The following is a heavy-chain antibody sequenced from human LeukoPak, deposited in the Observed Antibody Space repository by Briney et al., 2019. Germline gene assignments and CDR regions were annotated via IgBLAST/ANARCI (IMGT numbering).Heavy chain of an antibody. V-gene: IGHV4-39*07. CDR3: ARDNPFKYDYVN. CDR1: GGSISSSSYY. D-gene: IGHD3-16*01. CDR2: IHYSGST. J-gene: IGHJ4*02. Sequence: SETLSLTCTVSGGSISSSSYYWGWIRQPPGKGLEWIGSIHYSGSTNYNPSLKSRVTISVDTSKNQFSLKLSSVTAADTAVYYCARDNPFKYDYVNWGQGTLVTVSS.